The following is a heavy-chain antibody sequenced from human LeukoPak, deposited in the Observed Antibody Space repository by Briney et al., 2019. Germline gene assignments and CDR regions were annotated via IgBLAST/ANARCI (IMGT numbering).Heavy chain of an antibody. CDR3: AKDRDYGGNSGGYFDL. CDR1: GFTFTRYA. V-gene: IGHV3-23*01. CDR2: ISGSGFST. Sequence: PGGSLRLSCAASGFTFTRYAMNWVRQAPGKGLEWVSAISGSGFSTYYADSVKGRFTISRDNSKNTLYLQVNSLRAEDTAVYYCAKDRDYGGNSGGYFDLWGRGTLVTVSS. D-gene: IGHD4-23*01. J-gene: IGHJ2*01.